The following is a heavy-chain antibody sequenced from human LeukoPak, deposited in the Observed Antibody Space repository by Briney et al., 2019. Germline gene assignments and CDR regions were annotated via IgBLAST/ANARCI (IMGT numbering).Heavy chain of an antibody. Sequence: GGSLRLSCAASGFTFSSYDMHWVRHAPGKGLEWVSAICTAGDTYYPGSVKGRFTISRENAKNSLYLQMNSLRAGDTAVYYCARTINYYYGMDVWGQGTTVTVSS. D-gene: IGHD3-3*01. CDR3: ARTINYYYGMDV. J-gene: IGHJ6*02. CDR2: ICTAGDT. V-gene: IGHV3-13*01. CDR1: GFTFSSYD.